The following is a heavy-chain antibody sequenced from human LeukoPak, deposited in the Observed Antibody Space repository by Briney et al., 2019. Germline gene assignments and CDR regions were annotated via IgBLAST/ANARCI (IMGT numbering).Heavy chain of an antibody. V-gene: IGHV1-69*13. CDR2: IIPIFGTA. CDR1: GGTFSSYA. J-gene: IGHJ1*01. CDR3: AGLVQSAEYFQH. Sequence: SVKVSCKASGGTFSSYAISWVRQAPGQGLEWMGGIIPIFGTANYAQKFQGRVTITADESTSTAYMELSSLRSEDTAVYYCAGLVQSAEYFQHWGQGTLVTVSS. D-gene: IGHD3-22*01.